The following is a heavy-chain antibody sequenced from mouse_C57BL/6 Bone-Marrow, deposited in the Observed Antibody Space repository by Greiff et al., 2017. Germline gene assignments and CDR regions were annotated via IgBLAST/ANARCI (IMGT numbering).Heavy chain of an antibody. Sequence: LQESGAELVRPGASVTLSCKASGYTFTDYEMHWVKQTPVHGLEWIGAIDPETGGTAYNQKFKGKAILTADKSSSTAYMELRSLTSEDSAVYYCTRSKLYWGQGTLVTVSA. V-gene: IGHV1-15*01. J-gene: IGHJ3*01. CDR1: GYTFTDYE. CDR3: TRSKLY. CDR2: IDPETGGT.